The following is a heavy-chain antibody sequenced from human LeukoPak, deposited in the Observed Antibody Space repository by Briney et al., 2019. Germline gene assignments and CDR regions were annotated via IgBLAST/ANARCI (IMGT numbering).Heavy chain of an antibody. J-gene: IGHJ6*02. V-gene: IGHV3-66*01. Sequence: GGSLRLSCAASGFTVSSNYMSWVRQAPGKGLEWVSVIYSGGSTYYADSVKGRFTISRDNSKNTLYLQLNSLRAEDTAVYYCAKGYYGSGTPYYGMDVWGQGTTVTVSS. D-gene: IGHD3-10*01. CDR3: AKGYYGSGTPYYGMDV. CDR1: GFTVSSNY. CDR2: IYSGGST.